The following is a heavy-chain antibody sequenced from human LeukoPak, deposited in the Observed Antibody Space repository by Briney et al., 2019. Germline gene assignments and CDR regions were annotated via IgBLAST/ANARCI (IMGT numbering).Heavy chain of an antibody. CDR2: ISGSGGST. CDR3: AKVREEYNWNYYFDY. J-gene: IGHJ4*02. Sequence: QSGGSLRLSCAASGFTFSSYAMSWVRQAPGKGLEWVSAISGSGGSTYYADSVKGRFTISRDNSKNTLYLQMNSLRAEDTAVYYCAKVREEYNWNYYFDYWGQGTLVTVSS. D-gene: IGHD1-7*01. V-gene: IGHV3-23*01. CDR1: GFTFSSYA.